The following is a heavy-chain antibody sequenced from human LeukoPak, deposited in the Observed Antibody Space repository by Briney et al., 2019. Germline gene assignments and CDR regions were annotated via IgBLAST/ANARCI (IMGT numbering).Heavy chain of an antibody. CDR1: GGSISSYY. D-gene: IGHD3-22*01. V-gene: IGHV4-59*08. CDR3: ARSGAPYDSRVSGFDY. Sequence: SETLSLTCTVPGGSISSYYWSWIRQPPGKGLEWIGDIYYTGSTNYNPSLKSRVTISVDTSKNQFSLKLSSVTAADTAVYYCARSGAPYDSRVSGFDYWGQGTLVTVSS. CDR2: IYYTGST. J-gene: IGHJ4*02.